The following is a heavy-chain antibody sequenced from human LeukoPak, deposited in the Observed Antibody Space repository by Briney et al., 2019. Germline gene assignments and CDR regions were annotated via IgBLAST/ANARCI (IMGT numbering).Heavy chain of an antibody. CDR1: GGSVSSGSYY. Sequence: SETLSLTCTVSGGSVSSGSYYWSWIRQPPGKGLEWIGYIYYSGSTNYNPSLKSRVTISVDTSKNQFSLKLSSVTAADTAVYYCARVGTKNYYYGMDVWGQGTTVTVPS. CDR3: ARVGTKNYYYGMDV. CDR2: IYYSGST. J-gene: IGHJ6*02. D-gene: IGHD2-8*01. V-gene: IGHV4-61*01.